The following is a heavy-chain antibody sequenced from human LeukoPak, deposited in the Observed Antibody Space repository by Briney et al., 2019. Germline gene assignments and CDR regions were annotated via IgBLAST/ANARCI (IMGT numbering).Heavy chain of an antibody. Sequence: ASVKVSCKASGYTFTSYGISWVRQAPGQRLEWMGWINAGNGNTKYSQKFQGRVTITRDTSASTAYMELSSLRSEDTAVYYCARGVRYYDSSGYYYHRSRYFQHWGQGTLVTVSS. CDR2: INAGNGNT. V-gene: IGHV1-3*01. CDR1: GYTFTSYG. J-gene: IGHJ1*01. D-gene: IGHD3-22*01. CDR3: ARGVRYYDSSGYYYHRSRYFQH.